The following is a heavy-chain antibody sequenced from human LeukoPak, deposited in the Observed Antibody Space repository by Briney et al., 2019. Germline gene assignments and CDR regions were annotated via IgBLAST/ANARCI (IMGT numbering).Heavy chain of an antibody. V-gene: IGHV4-34*01. J-gene: IGHJ4*02. CDR2: INRSGST. Sequence: SETLSLTCAVYGGSFSGYYWSWIRQPPGKGLEWIGEINRSGSTNYNPSLKSRVTISVDTSKNQFSLKLSSVTAADTAVYYCARRGLDIVVVPAAIGGYEDGFPFDYWGQGTLVTVSS. CDR1: GGSFSGYY. D-gene: IGHD2-2*01. CDR3: ARRGLDIVVVPAAIGGYEDGFPFDY.